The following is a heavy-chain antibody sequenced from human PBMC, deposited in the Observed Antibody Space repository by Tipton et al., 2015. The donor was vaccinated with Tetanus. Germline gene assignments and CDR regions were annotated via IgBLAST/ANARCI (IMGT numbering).Heavy chain of an antibody. CDR1: GASVSSGGYY. Sequence: TLSLTCTVSGASVSSGGYYWSWIRQPPGKGLEWIGYIHYSGTTNYNPSVKSRVTTSVDTSKSQFSLNLSSVTAADAAVYYCARENWSYGNSFDYWGQGIQVTVSS. CDR3: ARENWSYGNSFDY. D-gene: IGHD3-16*01. J-gene: IGHJ4*02. V-gene: IGHV4-61*08. CDR2: IHYSGTT.